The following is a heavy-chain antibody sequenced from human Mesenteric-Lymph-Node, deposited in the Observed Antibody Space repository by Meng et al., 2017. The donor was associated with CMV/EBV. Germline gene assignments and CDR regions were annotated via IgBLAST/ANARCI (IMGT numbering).Heavy chain of an antibody. D-gene: IGHD3-10*01. CDR1: GFTFSNYW. Sequence: GESLKISCAASGFTFSNYWMHWARQAPGKGLEWVSSISSSSSYIYYADSVKGRFTISRDNAKNSLYLQMNSLRAEDTAVYYCARGGLGAFDIWGQGTMVTVSS. CDR2: ISSSSSYI. V-gene: IGHV3-21*01. CDR3: ARGGLGAFDI. J-gene: IGHJ3*02.